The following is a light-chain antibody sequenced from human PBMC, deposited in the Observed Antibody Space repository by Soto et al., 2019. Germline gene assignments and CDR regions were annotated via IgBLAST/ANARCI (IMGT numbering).Light chain of an antibody. CDR1: QSVSSSY. Sequence: IVLTQSPGTLSLSPWERATLSCRASQSVSSSYLAWYQQKPGQAPRLLIYGASSRATGIPDRFSGSGSGTDFTLTISRLEPEDSAVYYCQQYHTSRTFGQGTKVDIK. CDR2: GAS. J-gene: IGKJ1*01. CDR3: QQYHTSRT. V-gene: IGKV3-20*01.